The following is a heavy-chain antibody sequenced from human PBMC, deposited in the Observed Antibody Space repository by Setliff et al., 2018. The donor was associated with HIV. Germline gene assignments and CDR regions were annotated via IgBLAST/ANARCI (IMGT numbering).Heavy chain of an antibody. CDR2: IYGGGST. CDR1: GGSISSYY. Sequence: PSETLSLTCTVSGGSISSYYWSWIRQPPGKGLEWIGYIYGGGSTGYNPSLTSRVTVSADTPNNRFALKLSSVTAADTAVYYCARRAVQDGSVTSSNWFESWGQGTLVTVSS. J-gene: IGHJ5*01. V-gene: IGHV4-4*09. CDR3: ARRAVQDGSVTSSNWFES. D-gene: IGHD2-2*01.